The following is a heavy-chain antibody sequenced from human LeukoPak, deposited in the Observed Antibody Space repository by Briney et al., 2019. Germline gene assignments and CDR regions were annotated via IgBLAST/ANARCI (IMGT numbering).Heavy chain of an antibody. CDR1: GFTFSSYW. CDR2: LYSGGNT. V-gene: IGHV3-53*01. CDR3: ARDRSDGFDY. Sequence: GGSLRLSCAASGFTFSSYWMSWVSQAREKGLEWVSVLYSGGNTYYTDSVKGRLTISRDNSKNTLYLQMNSLRTEDTAVYYCARDRSDGFDYWGQGTLVTVSS. J-gene: IGHJ4*02.